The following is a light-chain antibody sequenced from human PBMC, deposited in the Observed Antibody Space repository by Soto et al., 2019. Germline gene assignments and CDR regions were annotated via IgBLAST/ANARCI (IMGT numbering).Light chain of an antibody. CDR3: SSYGGSNNYV. CDR2: EVS. J-gene: IGLJ1*01. V-gene: IGLV2-8*01. CDR1: SSDVGGYNH. Sequence: QSALTQPPSASGSPGQSVTISCTGTSSDVGGYNHVSWYQHHPGKAPKLMIYEVSKRPSGVPDRFSGSKSGNTASLTVSGLQAEDEADYYCSSYGGSNNYVFGTGTKVTVL.